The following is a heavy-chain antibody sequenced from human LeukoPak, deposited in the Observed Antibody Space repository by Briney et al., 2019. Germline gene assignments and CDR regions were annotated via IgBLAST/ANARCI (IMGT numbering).Heavy chain of an antibody. V-gene: IGHV3-15*01. D-gene: IGHD6-19*01. CDR3: TLAGNGDY. CDR1: GFTFSNAW. Sequence: GGSLRLSCAASGFTFSNAWLSWARQAPRKGLEWVGRIKSKTHGGTVHYAAHVTGRFTITRDDSKNTLYLQMNSLKTQDTAVYYCTLAGNGDYWGQGTLVTVSS. CDR2: IKSKTHGGTV. J-gene: IGHJ4*02.